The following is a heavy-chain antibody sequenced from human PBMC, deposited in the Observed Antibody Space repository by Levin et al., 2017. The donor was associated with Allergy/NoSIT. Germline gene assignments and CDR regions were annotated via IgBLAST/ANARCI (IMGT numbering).Heavy chain of an antibody. D-gene: IGHD3-9*01. Sequence: GGSLRLSCLASGFTLSNSAMSWVRQAPGKGLEWVSGFSNTGSSHYGDSVKGRFTISRDTFKNTLFLQMNSLRAEDTAVYYCAQDYVILTGYYTDMHVWGPGTTVTVSS. CDR3: AQDYVILTGYYTDMHV. CDR2: FSNTGSS. J-gene: IGHJ6*02. V-gene: IGHV3-23*01. CDR1: GFTLSNSA.